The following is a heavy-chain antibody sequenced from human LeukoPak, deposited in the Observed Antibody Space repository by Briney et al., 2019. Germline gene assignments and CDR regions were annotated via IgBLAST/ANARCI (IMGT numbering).Heavy chain of an antibody. CDR3: ARQTYYYDSSGHPYWYFDL. V-gene: IGHV4-39*01. J-gene: IGHJ2*01. CDR2: IYYSGST. CDR1: GVSISSSSYY. Sequence: PSETLSLTCTVSGVSISSSSYYWGWIRQPPGKGLEWIGTIYYSGSTYYNPSLKSRLTMSVDTPKNQFSLKLSSVTVADTAIYYCARQTYYYDSSGHPYWYFDLWGQGTLVTVSS. D-gene: IGHD3-22*01.